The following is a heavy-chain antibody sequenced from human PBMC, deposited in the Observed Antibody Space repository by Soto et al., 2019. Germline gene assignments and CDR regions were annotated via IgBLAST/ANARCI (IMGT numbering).Heavy chain of an antibody. CDR1: GFTFSRYG. J-gene: IGHJ6*02. D-gene: IGHD7-27*01. CDR3: AKDQAGDGGGMDV. V-gene: IGHV3-30*18. CDR2: ISYDGSTK. Sequence: QVQLVESGGGVVQPGRSLRLSCAASGFTFSRYGMHWIRQAPGKGLESVAVISYDGSTKYYADSVKGRFTISRDNSKNTLYLQMNRLRAEDTAVYDCAKDQAGDGGGMDVWGQGTTVTVSS.